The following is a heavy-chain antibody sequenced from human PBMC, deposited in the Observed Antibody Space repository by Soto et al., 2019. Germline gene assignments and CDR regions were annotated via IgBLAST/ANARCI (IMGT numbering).Heavy chain of an antibody. CDR2: IKSKTDGGTT. V-gene: IGHV3-15*07. D-gene: IGHD3-22*01. CDR1: GFIFGNAW. Sequence: GGSLRLSCAASGFIFGNAWINWVRQAPGKGLEWVGRIKSKTDGGTTDYAAPVKGRFTISRDDSKNTLYLQMNSLKTEDTAVYYFTTDGPWPEYYYDISGYPFDYWGQGTLVTVSS. J-gene: IGHJ4*02. CDR3: TTDGPWPEYYYDISGYPFDY.